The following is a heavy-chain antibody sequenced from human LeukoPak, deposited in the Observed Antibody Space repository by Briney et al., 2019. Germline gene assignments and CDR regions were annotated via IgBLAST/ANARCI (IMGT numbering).Heavy chain of an antibody. CDR1: DGPFSGYY. V-gene: IGHV4-34*01. CDR3: ARRVTVIYYMDL. J-gene: IGHJ6*03. D-gene: IGHD3-22*01. Sequence: SETLSLTCAVYDGPFSGYYWTWIRQFPGRGPEWIGEINDSGGTNYNPSLKRRVNVLVDTSKNQFSLKLTSVTAADTAVYYCARRVTVIYYMDLWGKGTTVTVSS. CDR2: INDSGGT.